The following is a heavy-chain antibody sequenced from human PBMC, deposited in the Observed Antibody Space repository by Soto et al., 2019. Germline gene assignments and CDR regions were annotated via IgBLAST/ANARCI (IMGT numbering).Heavy chain of an antibody. J-gene: IGHJ4*02. CDR1: GGTFSSYA. CDR2: IIPIFGTA. Sequence: SVKVSCKASGGTFSSYAISWVRQAPGQGLEWMGGIIPIFGTANYAQKFQGRVTITADESTSTAYMELSSLRSEDTAVYYCARTLGGYGYHDYWGKGTLVTVSS. V-gene: IGHV1-69*13. CDR3: ARTLGGYGYHDY. D-gene: IGHD1-26*01.